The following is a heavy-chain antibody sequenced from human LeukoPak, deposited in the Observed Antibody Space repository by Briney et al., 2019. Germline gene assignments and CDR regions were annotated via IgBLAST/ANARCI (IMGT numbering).Heavy chain of an antibody. Sequence: GGSLRLSCEASGFSFSSYWMTWVRQPPGKGPEWVANIKQDESERYSVDSVKGRFTISRDNAKNSVYLHMYSLRAEDTALYYCARLSAYYYGSYFYYYMDVWGKGTTVTVSS. CDR3: ARLSAYYYGSYFYYYMDV. D-gene: IGHD3-10*01. J-gene: IGHJ6*03. CDR1: GFSFSSYW. V-gene: IGHV3-7*01. CDR2: IKQDESER.